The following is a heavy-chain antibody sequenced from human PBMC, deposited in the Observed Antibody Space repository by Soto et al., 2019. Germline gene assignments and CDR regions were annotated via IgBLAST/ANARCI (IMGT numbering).Heavy chain of an antibody. Sequence: PSETLSLTCAVYGGSFSGYYWSWIRQPPGKGLEWIGEINHSGSTNYNLSLKSRVTISVDTSKNQFSLKLSSVTAADTAVYYCARAPGSGSYHSFPFDYWGQGTLVTVSS. CDR1: GGSFSGYY. CDR3: ARAPGSGSYHSFPFDY. J-gene: IGHJ4*02. D-gene: IGHD3-10*01. CDR2: INHSGST. V-gene: IGHV4-34*01.